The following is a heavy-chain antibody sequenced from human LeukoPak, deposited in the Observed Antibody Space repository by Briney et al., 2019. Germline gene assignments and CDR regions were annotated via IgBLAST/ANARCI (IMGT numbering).Heavy chain of an antibody. CDR1: GFTFSSYA. D-gene: IGHD2-2*01. J-gene: IGHJ6*03. Sequence: GGSLRLSCAASGFTFSSYAMHWVRQAPGKGLEYVSPISSNGDSTYYANSVKGRFTISRDNSKNTLYLQMGSLRAEDMAVYYCARARTHCSSTSCRVDYYYYYMDVWGKGTTVTVSS. CDR3: ARARTHCSSTSCRVDYYYYYMDV. CDR2: ISSNGDST. V-gene: IGHV3-64*01.